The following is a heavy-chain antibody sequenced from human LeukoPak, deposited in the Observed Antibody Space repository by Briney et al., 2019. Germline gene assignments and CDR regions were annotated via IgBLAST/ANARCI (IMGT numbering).Heavy chain of an antibody. Sequence: PGGSLRLSCAASGFNFSSYFMSWIRQAPGKGLEWVANIRQDGSKENYMDSVKGRFTISRDNALNSLYLRMSNLRAEDTAVYYCARDSPFGSFWGQGRLVTVSS. V-gene: IGHV3-7*01. J-gene: IGHJ4*02. CDR3: ARDSPFGSF. D-gene: IGHD3-10*01. CDR1: GFNFSSYF. CDR2: IRQDGSKE.